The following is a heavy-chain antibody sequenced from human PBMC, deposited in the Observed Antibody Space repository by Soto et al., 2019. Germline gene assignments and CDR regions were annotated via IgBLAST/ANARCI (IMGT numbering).Heavy chain of an antibody. V-gene: IGHV3-23*01. CDR2: ISGSGGST. CDR3: AKDPVTMIVVVNLFDY. D-gene: IGHD3-22*01. CDR1: GFTFSSYA. Sequence: GGSLRLSCAASGFTFSSYAMSWVRQAPGKGLEWVSAISGSGGSTYYADSVKGRFTISRDNSKNTLYLQMNSLRAEDTAVYYCAKDPVTMIVVVNLFDYWGQGTQVTVSS. J-gene: IGHJ4*02.